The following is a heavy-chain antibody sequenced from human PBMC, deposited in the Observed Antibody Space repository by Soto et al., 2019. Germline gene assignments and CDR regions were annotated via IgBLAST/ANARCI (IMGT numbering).Heavy chain of an antibody. D-gene: IGHD2-8*02. Sequence: SDTLSLTCTVSGGSISSYYWSWIRQPPGKGLEWIGYIYYSGSANYNPSLKSRVTISVDTSKNQFSLKLSSVTAADTAIYYCATSCSPWSFHYWGQGSLVTVSS. CDR3: ATSCSPWSFHY. J-gene: IGHJ4*02. CDR2: IYYSGSA. V-gene: IGHV4-59*01. CDR1: GGSISSYY.